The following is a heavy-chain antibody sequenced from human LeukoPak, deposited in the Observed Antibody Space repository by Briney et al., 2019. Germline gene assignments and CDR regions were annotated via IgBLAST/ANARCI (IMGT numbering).Heavy chain of an antibody. CDR2: IKSKTDGETT. Sequence: GGSLRLSCAVSGFTFSNAWMSWVRQAPGKGLEWIGRIKSKTDGETTDYAAPVKGRFTISRDDSKNTLYLQMNRLNTEDTAVYYCITDPGAWQPIWGRGTMVAVSS. V-gene: IGHV3-15*01. CDR3: ITDPGAWQPI. D-gene: IGHD3-10*01. CDR1: GFTFSNAW. J-gene: IGHJ3*02.